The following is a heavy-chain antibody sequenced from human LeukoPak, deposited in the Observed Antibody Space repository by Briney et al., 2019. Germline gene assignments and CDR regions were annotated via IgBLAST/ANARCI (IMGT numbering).Heavy chain of an antibody. CDR1: GFTFSSYE. V-gene: IGHV3-48*03. CDR3: AWGYSYTSF. CDR2: ISSSGSTI. D-gene: IGHD5-18*01. Sequence: PGGSLRLSCAASGFTFSSYEMNWVRQAPGKGLEWVSYISSSGSTIYYADSVKGRFTISRDNAKNTLYLQMNSLRAEDTAVYYCAWGYSYTSFWGQGTLVTVSS. J-gene: IGHJ4*02.